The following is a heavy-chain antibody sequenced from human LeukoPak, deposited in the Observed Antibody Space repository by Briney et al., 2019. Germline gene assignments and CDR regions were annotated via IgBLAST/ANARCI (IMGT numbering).Heavy chain of an antibody. CDR2: IYYSGST. D-gene: IGHD1-26*01. CDR3: ARQLPNRAPGGRLEGIDY. Sequence: SETLSLTCTVSGGSISSGDYYWSWIRQPPGKGLEWIGYIYYSGSTYYNPSLKSRVTISVDTSKNQFSLKLSSVTAADTAVYYCARQLPNRAPGGRLEGIDYWGQGTLVTVSS. J-gene: IGHJ4*02. CDR1: GGSISSGDYY. V-gene: IGHV4-30-4*08.